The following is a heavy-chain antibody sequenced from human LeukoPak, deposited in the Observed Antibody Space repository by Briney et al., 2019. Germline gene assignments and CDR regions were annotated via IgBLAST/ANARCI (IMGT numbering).Heavy chain of an antibody. CDR1: GGSISSYY. V-gene: IGHV4-59*12. CDR3: AGGNYSYYHMDV. CDR2: IYYSGST. J-gene: IGHJ6*03. D-gene: IGHD3-16*01. Sequence: PSETLSLTCTVSGGSISSYYWSWIRQPPGKGLEWIGYIYYSGSTNYNPSLKSRVTISVDTSKNQFSLKLSSVTAADTAVYYCAGGNYSYYHMDVWGKGTTVPVPS.